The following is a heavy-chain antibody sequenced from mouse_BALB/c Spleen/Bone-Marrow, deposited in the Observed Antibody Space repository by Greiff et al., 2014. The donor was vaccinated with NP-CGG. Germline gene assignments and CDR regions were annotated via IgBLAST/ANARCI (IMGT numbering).Heavy chain of an antibody. Sequence: EVKLQESGPDLVKPSQSLSLTCTVTGYSITSYYSWHWIRQFPGNKLEWMGYIYYSGVTVYNPSLKSRISITRDTSNNQFFLQLNSVTTEDTATYYCSRFAGTPYTMDYWGQGTSVTVSS. D-gene: IGHD4-1*01. V-gene: IGHV3-1*02. J-gene: IGHJ4*01. CDR3: SRFAGTPYTMDY. CDR2: IYYSGVT. CDR1: GYSITSYYS.